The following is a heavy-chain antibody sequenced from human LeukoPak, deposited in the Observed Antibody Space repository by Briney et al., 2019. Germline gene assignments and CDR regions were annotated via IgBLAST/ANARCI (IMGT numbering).Heavy chain of an antibody. CDR3: ARSHRPPKVGATLYYFDY. D-gene: IGHD1-26*01. Sequence: GGSLRLSCAASGFTFSSYAMHWVRQAPGKGLEWVAVISYDGSNKYYADSVKGRFTISRDNSKNTLYLQMNSLRAEDTAVYHCARSHRPPKVGATLYYFDYWGQGTLVTVSS. CDR2: ISYDGSNK. J-gene: IGHJ4*02. CDR1: GFTFSSYA. V-gene: IGHV3-30-3*01.